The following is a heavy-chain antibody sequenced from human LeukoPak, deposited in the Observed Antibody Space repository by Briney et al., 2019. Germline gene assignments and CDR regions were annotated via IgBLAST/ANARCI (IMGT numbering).Heavy chain of an antibody. CDR2: ISAYNGNT. Sequence: ASVKVSXXASXXXXXSYGISWVRQAXGQGLEWMGWISAYNGNTNYAQKLQGRVTMTTDTSTSTAYMELRSLRSDDTAVYYCARERVWFGELLGRWFDPWGQGTLVTVSS. V-gene: IGHV1-18*01. CDR1: XXXXXSYG. J-gene: IGHJ5*02. D-gene: IGHD3-10*01. CDR3: ARERVWFGELLGRWFDP.